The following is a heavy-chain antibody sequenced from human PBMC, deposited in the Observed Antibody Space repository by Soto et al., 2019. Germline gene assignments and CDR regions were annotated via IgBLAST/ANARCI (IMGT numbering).Heavy chain of an antibody. CDR3: ARVNSWNYRFDFDY. V-gene: IGHV1-69*11. CDR2: FIPFLGTP. CDR1: GGTFSNYA. J-gene: IGHJ4*02. Sequence: QVQLVQYGAEVKKPGSSVKVSCQASGGTFSNYAINWVRQAPGQGLEWMGGFIPFLGTPIYAQKFQGRDTITADESTSTGYMEPSSLRSEDTAVYYCARVNSWNYRFDFDYWGQGTLVTVSS. D-gene: IGHD1-7*01.